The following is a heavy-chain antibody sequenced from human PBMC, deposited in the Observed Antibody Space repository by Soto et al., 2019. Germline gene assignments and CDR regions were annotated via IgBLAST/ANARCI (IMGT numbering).Heavy chain of an antibody. CDR1: GGTFSSHA. V-gene: IGHV1-69*13. CDR3: ARLSGGSYGY. J-gene: IGHJ4*02. Sequence: ASVKGSCKASGGTFSSHAISLVRQAPGQGLEWMGGIIPIFGTANYAQKFQGRVTITADESTSTAYMELSSLRSEDTAVYYRARLSGGSYGYWGQGTLVTVSS. CDR2: IIPIFGTA. D-gene: IGHD3-16*01.